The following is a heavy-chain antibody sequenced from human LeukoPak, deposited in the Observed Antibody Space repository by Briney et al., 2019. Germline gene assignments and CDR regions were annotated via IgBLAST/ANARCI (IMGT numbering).Heavy chain of an antibody. CDR3: ARGHSALGYCSGGSCYEDWFDP. V-gene: IGHV3-23*01. CDR2: ISDDGDST. J-gene: IGHJ5*02. CDR1: GFTFNIYA. D-gene: IGHD2-15*01. Sequence: GGSLRLSCAASGFTFNIYAMNWVRQAPGKGLEWVSSISDDGDSTHYADSVKGRFTISRDNSKNTMYLQMNSLRAGDTAVYYCARGHSALGYCSGGSCYEDWFDPWGQGTLVTVSS.